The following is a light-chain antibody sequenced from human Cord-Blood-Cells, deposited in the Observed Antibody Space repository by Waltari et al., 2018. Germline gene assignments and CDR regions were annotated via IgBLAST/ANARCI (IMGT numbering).Light chain of an antibody. V-gene: IGLV2-8*01. Sequence: SALTQPPSASGSPGQSVTISCTGPSSDVGAYNYVSWYQQHPANAPTLMIYEVSKRPSGVPDRFSGSRSGNTASLTVSGLQAEDEADYYCSSYADSNKDVFGTGTKLTVL. CDR1: SSDVGAYNY. CDR2: EVS. J-gene: IGLJ1*01. CDR3: SSYADSNKDV.